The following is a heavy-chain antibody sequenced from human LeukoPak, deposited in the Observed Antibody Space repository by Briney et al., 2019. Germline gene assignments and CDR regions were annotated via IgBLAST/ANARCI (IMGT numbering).Heavy chain of an antibody. CDR2: ISAYNGNT. CDR3: TRGGVRAAIWFGVRYYYYYMDV. D-gene: IGHD2-2*01. J-gene: IGHJ6*03. V-gene: IGHV1-18*01. Sequence: ASVKVSCKASGYTFTSYGISWVRQAPGQGLEWMGWISAYNGNTNYAQKLQGRVTMTTDTSTSTAYMELRSLRSDDTAVYYCTRGGVRAAIWFGVRYYYYYMDVWGKGTTVTVSS. CDR1: GYTFTSYG.